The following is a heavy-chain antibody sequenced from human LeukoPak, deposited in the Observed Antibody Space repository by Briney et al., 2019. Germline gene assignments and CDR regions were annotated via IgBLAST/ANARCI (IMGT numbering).Heavy chain of an antibody. CDR1: GYTFTSYA. V-gene: IGHV7-4-1*02. Sequence: ASVKVSCKASGYTFTSYAMNWVRQAPGQGLEWMGWINTNTGNPTYAQGFTGRFVFSLDTSVSTAYLQISSLKAEDTAVYYCARDYGTGRRSHYYYYGMDVWGQGTTVTVSS. CDR2: INTNTGNP. CDR3: ARDYGTGRRSHYYYYGMDV. J-gene: IGHJ6*02. D-gene: IGHD2-8*02.